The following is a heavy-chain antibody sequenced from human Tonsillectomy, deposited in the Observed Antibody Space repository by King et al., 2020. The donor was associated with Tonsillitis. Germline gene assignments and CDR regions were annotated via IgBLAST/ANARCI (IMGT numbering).Heavy chain of an antibody. V-gene: IGHV4-30-4*01. CDR3: ASGYCSSNTCYEAFDY. Sequence: VQLQESGPGLVKPSQTLSLTCTVSGGSISSGDYYWSWIRQPPGKGLEWIGFIFYIGSPYYNPSLKNRVSISVDKSKNQFSLRLSSVTAADTAVYYCASGYCSSNTCYEAFDYWGQGTLVTVSS. CDR2: IFYIGSP. D-gene: IGHD2-2*01. J-gene: IGHJ4*02. CDR1: GGSISSGDYY.